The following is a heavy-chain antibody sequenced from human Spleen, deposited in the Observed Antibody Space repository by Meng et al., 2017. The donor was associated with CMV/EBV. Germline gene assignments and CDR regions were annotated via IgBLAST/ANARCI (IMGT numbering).Heavy chain of an antibody. Sequence: VSCKASGHTFTGYYMHWMRRAPGQGLEWMGWINPNSGGTNYAQKFQDRVTMTRDTSISTAYMELSSLRSDDTAVYFCARDVDNRFDPWGQGTLVTVSS. CDR2: INPNSGGT. CDR3: ARDVDNRFDP. J-gene: IGHJ5*02. CDR1: GHTFTGYY. V-gene: IGHV1-2*02.